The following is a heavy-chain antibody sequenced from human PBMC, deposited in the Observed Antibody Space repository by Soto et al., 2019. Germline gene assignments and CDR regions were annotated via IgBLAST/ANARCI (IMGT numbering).Heavy chain of an antibody. Sequence: SETLSLTCTFSGGSISSYYWSWIRQPPGKGLEWIGYIYYSGSTNYNPSLKSRVTISVDTSKNQFSLKLSSVTAADTAVYYCAGRPYCSSTSCYYQYNDYWGQGTLVTVSS. CDR2: IYYSGST. V-gene: IGHV4-59*01. D-gene: IGHD2-2*01. J-gene: IGHJ4*02. CDR1: GGSISSYY. CDR3: AGRPYCSSTSCYYQYNDY.